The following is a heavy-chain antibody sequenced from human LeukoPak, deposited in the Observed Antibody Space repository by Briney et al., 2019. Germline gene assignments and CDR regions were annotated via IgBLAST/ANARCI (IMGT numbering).Heavy chain of an antibody. CDR1: GYTFTGYY. Sequence: ASVKVSCKASGYTFTGYYMHRVRQAPGQGLEWMGWINPNSGGTNYAQKFQGRVTMTRDTSISTAYMELSRLRSDDTAVYYCARVYGDLYYFDSWGQGTPVTVFS. V-gene: IGHV1-2*02. J-gene: IGHJ4*02. CDR3: ARVYGDLYYFDS. D-gene: IGHD4-17*01. CDR2: INPNSGGT.